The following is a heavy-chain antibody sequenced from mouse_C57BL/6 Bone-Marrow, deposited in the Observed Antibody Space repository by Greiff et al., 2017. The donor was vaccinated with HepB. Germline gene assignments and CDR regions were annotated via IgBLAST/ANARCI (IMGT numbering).Heavy chain of an antibody. Sequence: VHLVESGAELVRPGTSVKMSCKASGYTFTNYWIGWAKQRPGHGLEWIGDIYPGGGYTNYNEKFKGKATLTADKSSSTAYMQFSSLTSEDSAIYYCARFYDYDYAMDYWGQGTSVTVSS. D-gene: IGHD2-4*01. CDR2: IYPGGGYT. CDR1: GYTFTNYW. J-gene: IGHJ4*01. V-gene: IGHV1-63*01. CDR3: ARFYDYDYAMDY.